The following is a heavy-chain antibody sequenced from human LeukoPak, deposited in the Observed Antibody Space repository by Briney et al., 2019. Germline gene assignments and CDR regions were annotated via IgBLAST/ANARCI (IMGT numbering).Heavy chain of an antibody. CDR1: GFTFSNYW. J-gene: IGHJ4*02. V-gene: IGHV3-74*01. Sequence: PGGSLRLSCEASGFTFSNYWMHWVRQAPGKGLVWVSRMNSDGSSTTYADSVKGRFTISRDNAKNTLYLEMNSLRPEDTAVYYCAREKFRGLDYWGQGTLVTVSS. CDR2: MNSDGSST. CDR3: AREKFRGLDY.